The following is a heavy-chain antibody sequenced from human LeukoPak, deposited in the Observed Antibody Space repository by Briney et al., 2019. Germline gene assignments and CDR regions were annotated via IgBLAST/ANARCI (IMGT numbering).Heavy chain of an antibody. D-gene: IGHD5-18*01. J-gene: IGHJ4*02. Sequence: QTGGSLRLSCAASGFTFSSYGMHWVRQAPGKGLEWVAVISYDGSNKFYADSVKGRFTISRDNSKNTLFLQMNSLRAEDTAVYYCARVHFGSYGHVRTPRGIDYWGQGTLVTVSS. CDR2: ISYDGSNK. CDR3: ARVHFGSYGHVRTPRGIDY. V-gene: IGHV3-30*03. CDR1: GFTFSSYG.